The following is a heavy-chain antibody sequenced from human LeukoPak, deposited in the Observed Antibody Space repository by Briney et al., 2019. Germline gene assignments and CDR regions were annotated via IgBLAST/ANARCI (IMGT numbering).Heavy chain of an antibody. CDR2: ISGSGDST. CDR1: GFTFSSYA. J-gene: IGHJ4*02. Sequence: GGSLRLSCAASGFTFSSYAMSWVRQAPGKGLEWVSAISGSGDSTYYADSVKGRFTISRDNSKNTLYLQLNSLGAEDTAVYYCAAQPCSVGRCYLDYWGQGTLVTVSS. V-gene: IGHV3-23*01. D-gene: IGHD2-15*01. CDR3: AAQPCSVGRCYLDY.